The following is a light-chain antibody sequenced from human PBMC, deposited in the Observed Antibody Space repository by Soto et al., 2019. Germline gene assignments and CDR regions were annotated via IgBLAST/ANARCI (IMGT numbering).Light chain of an antibody. CDR1: QRFGTGK. CDR2: GAS. V-gene: IGKV3-20*01. J-gene: IGKJ1*01. CDR3: QQYGRSPTWT. Sequence: ESVLTQSPGTLSLSPGERATLSCRASQRFGTGKIAWFQQKPGQAPRLLIYGASNRATGIPDRFSGSGSGTDFTLTISRLEPEDFAVYHCQQYGRSPTWTFGQGTKVEIK.